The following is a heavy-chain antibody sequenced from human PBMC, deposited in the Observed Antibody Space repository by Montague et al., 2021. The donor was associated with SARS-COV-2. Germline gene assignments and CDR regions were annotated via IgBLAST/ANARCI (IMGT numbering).Heavy chain of an antibody. CDR2: TYYRSKWYN. CDR1: GDSVSGHRAI. Sequence: CAISGDSVSGHRAIWSWITHSPPPELDRLGSTYYRSKWYNDYAVSVKSRISINPDTSNNPFSLQLNSVTPDDTAVYYCERLKYGMDVWGQGTTVTVSS. CDR3: ERLKYGMDV. V-gene: IGHV6-1*01. J-gene: IGHJ6*02.